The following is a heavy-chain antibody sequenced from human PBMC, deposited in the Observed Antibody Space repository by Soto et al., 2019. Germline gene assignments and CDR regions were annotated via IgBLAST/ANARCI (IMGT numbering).Heavy chain of an antibody. D-gene: IGHD2-8*01. Sequence: SGQVSLEAAGYSFTDYHIHWVRQAPGQGLEWLGRINPKSGGTSTAQKFQGWVTMTRDRSISTVYMELTRLRSDDTAVYFCARGHSTDCSNGVCSFFYNHEMDVWGQGTTVTVSS. J-gene: IGHJ6*02. CDR3: ARGHSTDCSNGVCSFFYNHEMDV. CDR2: INPKSGGT. V-gene: IGHV1-2*04. CDR1: GYSFTDYH.